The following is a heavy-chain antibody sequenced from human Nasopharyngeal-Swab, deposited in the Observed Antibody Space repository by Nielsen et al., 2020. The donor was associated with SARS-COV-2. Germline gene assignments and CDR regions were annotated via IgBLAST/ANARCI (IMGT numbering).Heavy chain of an antibody. CDR3: AREAGYCTNGVCQYGMDV. Sequence: ASVKVSCKASGGTFSSYDINWVRQATGQGLEWMGWMNPNSGNTGYAQKFQGRVTMTRNTSISTAYMELSSLRSEDTAVYYCAREAGYCTNGVCQYGMDVWGQGTTVTVSS. CDR1: GGTFSSYD. D-gene: IGHD2-8*01. V-gene: IGHV1-8*02. J-gene: IGHJ6*02. CDR2: MNPNSGNT.